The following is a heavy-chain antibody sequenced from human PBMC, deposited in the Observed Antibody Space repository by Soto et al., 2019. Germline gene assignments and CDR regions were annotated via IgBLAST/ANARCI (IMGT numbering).Heavy chain of an antibody. V-gene: IGHV1-69*12. D-gene: IGHD2-2*03. J-gene: IGHJ6*02. CDR1: GGTFSSYA. Sequence: QVQLVQSGAEVKKPGSSVKVSCKASGGTFSSYAISWVRQAPGQGLEWMGGIIPIFGTANYAQKFPGRVTITADESTRPAYMGLSSLESEDTAVYYCATLGYCISTSCYGRYYYYGRDVWGQGTTVTVSS. CDR3: ATLGYCISTSCYGRYYYYGRDV. CDR2: IIPIFGTA.